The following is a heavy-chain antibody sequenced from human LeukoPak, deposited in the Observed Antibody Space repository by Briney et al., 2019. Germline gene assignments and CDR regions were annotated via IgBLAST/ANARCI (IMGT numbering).Heavy chain of an antibody. CDR2: VSGSGVRT. Sequence: GGSLRLSCTASGFNFSHYGMSWFRQGPGKGLEWVSSVSGSGVRTHYADSLKGRCTISRDNSNNTLSLQINSLRDDDTAVYYCAKDGRAPFVHDLYDVFHIGAKG. D-gene: IGHD3/OR15-3a*01. V-gene: IGHV3-23*01. CDR1: GFNFSHYG. J-gene: IGHJ6*03. CDR3: AKDGRAPFVHDLYDVFHI.